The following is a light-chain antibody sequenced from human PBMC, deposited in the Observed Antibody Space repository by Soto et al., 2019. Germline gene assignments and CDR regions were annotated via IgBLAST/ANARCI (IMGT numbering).Light chain of an antibody. CDR1: QAVSRY. Sequence: IQLTQSPSSLPASVGDRVTITCRASQAVSRYLAWYQQKPVMAPKLLIYGASTLQSGVPPRFSGSGSGTDFTLTINALQPEDSATYFCQQVETYPWTFGQGTKVEVK. CDR3: QQVETYPWT. CDR2: GAS. V-gene: IGKV1-9*01. J-gene: IGKJ1*01.